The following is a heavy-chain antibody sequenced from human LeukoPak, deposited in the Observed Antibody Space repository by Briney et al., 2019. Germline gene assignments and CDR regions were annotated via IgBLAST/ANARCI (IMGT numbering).Heavy chain of an antibody. CDR2: IYYSGST. CDR3: ARGGRRFLEWLPDY. V-gene: IGHV4-39*07. CDR1: GGSISSSSYY. D-gene: IGHD3-3*01. Sequence: PSETLSLTCTVSGGSISSSSYYWGWIRQPPGKGLEWIGSIYYSGSTYYNPSLKSRVTISVDTSKNQFSLKLSSVTAADTAVYYCARGGRRFLEWLPDYWGQGTLVTVSS. J-gene: IGHJ4*02.